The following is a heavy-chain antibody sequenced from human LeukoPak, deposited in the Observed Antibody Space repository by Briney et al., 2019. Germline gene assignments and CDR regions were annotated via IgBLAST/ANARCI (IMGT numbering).Heavy chain of an antibody. D-gene: IGHD4-23*01. CDR3: ARDSATVEYYFDY. J-gene: IGHJ4*02. Sequence: GGSLRLSCAASGFTFSSYAMHWVRQAPGKGLEWVAVISYDGSNKYYADSVKGLFTISRDNSKNTLYLQMNSLRAEDTAVYYCARDSATVEYYFDYWGQGTLVTVSS. CDR2: ISYDGSNK. V-gene: IGHV3-30*04. CDR1: GFTFSSYA.